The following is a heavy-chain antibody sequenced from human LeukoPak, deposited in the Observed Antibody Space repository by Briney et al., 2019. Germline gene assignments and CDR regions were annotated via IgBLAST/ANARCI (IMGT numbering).Heavy chain of an antibody. CDR2: IIPIFGTA. CDR1: GGTFSSYA. D-gene: IGHD6-6*01. CDR3: ASGREYSSSFHFIY. V-gene: IGHV1-69*13. J-gene: IGHJ4*02. Sequence: SVKVSCKASGGTFSSYAISWVRQAPGQGLEWMGGIIPIFGTANYAQKFQGRVTITADEPTSTAYMELSSLRSEDTAVYYCASGREYSSSFHFIYWGQGTLVTVSS.